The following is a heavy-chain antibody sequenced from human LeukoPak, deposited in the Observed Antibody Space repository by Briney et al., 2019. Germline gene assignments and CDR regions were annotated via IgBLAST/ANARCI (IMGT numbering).Heavy chain of an antibody. V-gene: IGHV3-23*01. CDR1: GFTFSHYA. CDR2: ISGGGENT. Sequence: GGSLRLSCAASGFTFSHYAMRWVRQAPGKGLERLSEISGGGENTYHAGSVKGRFTISRDNSKNTLYLQMNSLRAEDTAVYYCAKGGSPYCSSTSCYTDYWGQGTLVTVSS. J-gene: IGHJ4*02. D-gene: IGHD2-2*02. CDR3: AKGGSPYCSSTSCYTDY.